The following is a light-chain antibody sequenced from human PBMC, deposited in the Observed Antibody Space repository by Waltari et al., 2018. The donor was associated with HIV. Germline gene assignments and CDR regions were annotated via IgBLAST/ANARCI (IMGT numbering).Light chain of an antibody. CDR2: GAS. CDR1: QSVSSSY. J-gene: IGKJ1*01. Sequence: EIVLTPSPGPLSLSPGARATLSCRASQSVSSSYLAWYQQKPGQAPRLLSYGASSRATGIPDRFSGSGSGTDFTLTISRLEPEDFAVYYCQQYGSSRETFGQGTKVEIK. V-gene: IGKV3-20*01. CDR3: QQYGSSRET.